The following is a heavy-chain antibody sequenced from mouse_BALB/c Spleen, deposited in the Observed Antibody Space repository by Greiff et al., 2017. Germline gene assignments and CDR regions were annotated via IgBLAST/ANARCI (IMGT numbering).Heavy chain of an antibody. V-gene: IGHV5-17*02. CDR1: GFTFSSFG. CDR2: ISSGSSTI. D-gene: IGHD2-4*01. Sequence: EVQVVESGGGLVQPGGSRKLSCAASGFTFSSFGMHWVRQAPEKGLEWVAYISSGSSTIYYADTVKGRFTISRDNPKNTLFLQMTSLMSEDTAMYKCTNKRATVISGYCAMDYWGQGTSVTVSA. CDR3: TNKRATVISGYCAMDY. J-gene: IGHJ4*01.